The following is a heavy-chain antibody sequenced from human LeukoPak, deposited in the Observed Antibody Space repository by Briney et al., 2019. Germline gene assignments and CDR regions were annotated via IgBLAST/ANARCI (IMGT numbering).Heavy chain of an antibody. CDR3: ARAYSSNWYYFDY. Sequence: GASVKVPCKASGGTFSSYAISWVRQAPGQGLEWMGGIIPIFGTADYAQKFQGRVTITADESTSTAYMELSSLRSEDTAMYFCARAYSSNWYYFDYWGQGTLVTVSS. V-gene: IGHV1-69*13. CDR2: IIPIFGTA. CDR1: GGTFSSYA. D-gene: IGHD2-2*01. J-gene: IGHJ4*02.